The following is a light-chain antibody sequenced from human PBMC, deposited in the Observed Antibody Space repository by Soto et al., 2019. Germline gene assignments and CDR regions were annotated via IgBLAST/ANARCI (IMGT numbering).Light chain of an antibody. V-gene: IGKV3-20*01. CDR2: AAS. J-gene: IGKJ1*01. Sequence: VLTQSTGSLSLSPGERATLSCRASQSVSSYYLAWYQQKPGQAPRLLIYAASSRATGIPDRFSGGGSGTDFTLTISRLEPEDFAVYYCQQCGSSPWTFGQRTKVDIK. CDR3: QQCGSSPWT. CDR1: QSVSSYY.